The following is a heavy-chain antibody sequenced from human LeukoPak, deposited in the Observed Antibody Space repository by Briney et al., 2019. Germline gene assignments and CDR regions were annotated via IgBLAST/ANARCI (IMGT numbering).Heavy chain of an antibody. Sequence: GGSLRLSCAASGFTFSSYWMDWVRQVPGKGPVWVSRIGTDGSGAAYADYVRGRFTISRDNAKNTLYLQMNSERAEDTAVYYCARDKYGGNSNAFDIWGQGTLVAVSS. CDR3: ARDKYGGNSNAFDI. J-gene: IGHJ3*02. V-gene: IGHV3-74*01. CDR2: IGTDGSGA. D-gene: IGHD4-23*01. CDR1: GFTFSSYW.